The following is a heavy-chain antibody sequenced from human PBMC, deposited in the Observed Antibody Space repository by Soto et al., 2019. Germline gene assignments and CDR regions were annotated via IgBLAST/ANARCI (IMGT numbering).Heavy chain of an antibody. CDR1: GFTFSSYG. J-gene: IGHJ6*02. Sequence: GGSLRLSCAASGFTFSSYGMHWVRQAPGKGLEWVAVIWYDGSNKYYADSVKGRFTISRDNSKNTLYLQMNSLRAEDTAVYYCARDFVGSSWITPMSYYYYGMDVWGQGTTVTVSS. D-gene: IGHD6-13*01. CDR3: ARDFVGSSWITPMSYYYYGMDV. V-gene: IGHV3-33*01. CDR2: IWYDGSNK.